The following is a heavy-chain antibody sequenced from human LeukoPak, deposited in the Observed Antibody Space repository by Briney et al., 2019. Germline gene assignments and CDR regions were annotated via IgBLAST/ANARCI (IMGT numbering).Heavy chain of an antibody. CDR3: ARTTDCSGGSCYPYYYYGMDV. J-gene: IGHJ6*02. Sequence: SETLSLTCTVSGGSISSYYWSWIRQPPGKGLEWIGYIYYSGSTNYNPSLKSRVTISVDTSKNQFSLKLSSVTAADTAVYYCARTTDCSGGSCYPYYYYGMDVWGQGTTVTVSS. V-gene: IGHV4-59*08. D-gene: IGHD2-15*01. CDR2: IYYSGST. CDR1: GGSISSYY.